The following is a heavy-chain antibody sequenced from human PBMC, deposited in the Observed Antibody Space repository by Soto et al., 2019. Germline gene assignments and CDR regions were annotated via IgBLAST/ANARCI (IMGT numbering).Heavy chain of an antibody. V-gene: IGHV4-38-2*02. D-gene: IGHD3-10*01. CDR2: VYHNGIM. Sequence: PSETLSLTCSVSGYSISSGYYWGWVRRAPGKGLEWLGSVYHNGIMFHNPSFQSRVTISVDTSKNQFSLNLRSVTAADTAVYYCAALWFGELAFNYWGHGILVTVSS. CDR3: AALWFGELAFNY. J-gene: IGHJ4*01. CDR1: GYSISSGYY.